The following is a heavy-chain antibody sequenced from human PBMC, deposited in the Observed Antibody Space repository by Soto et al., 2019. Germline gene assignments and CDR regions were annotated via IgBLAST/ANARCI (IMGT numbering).Heavy chain of an antibody. CDR3: ASFARADFWSGYGNPFDY. CDR2: ISSSSSYI. Sequence: GGSLRLSCAASGFTFSSYSMNWVRQAPGKGLEWVSSISSSSSYIYYADSVKGRFTISRDNAKNSLYLQMNSLRAEDTAVYYCASFARADFWSGYGNPFDYWGQGTLVTVSS. V-gene: IGHV3-21*01. D-gene: IGHD3-3*01. J-gene: IGHJ4*02. CDR1: GFTFSSYS.